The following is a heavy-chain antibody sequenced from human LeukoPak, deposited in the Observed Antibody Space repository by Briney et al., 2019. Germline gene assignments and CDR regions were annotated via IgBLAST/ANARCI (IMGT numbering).Heavy chain of an antibody. CDR3: ARDYDFWSGRDAFDI. D-gene: IGHD3-3*01. CDR2: ISAYNGNT. V-gene: IGHV1-18*01. J-gene: IGHJ3*02. Sequence: ASVKVSCKASGYTFTSYGISWVRQAPGQGLEWMGWISAYNGNTNYAQKLQGRVTMTTDTSTSTAYMELSSLRSGDTAVYYCARDYDFWSGRDAFDIWGQGTMVTVSS. CDR1: GYTFTSYG.